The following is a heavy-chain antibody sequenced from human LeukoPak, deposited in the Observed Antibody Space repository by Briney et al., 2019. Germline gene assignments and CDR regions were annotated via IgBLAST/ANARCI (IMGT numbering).Heavy chain of an antibody. CDR2: IYHSGST. Sequence: SETLSLTCAVSGGSISSSNWWSWVRQPPGKGLEWIGEIYHSGSTNYNPSLKSRVTISVDKSKNQFSLKLSSVTAADTAVYYCARGYHDSSGYPFDYWGQGTLVTVSS. J-gene: IGHJ4*02. CDR3: ARGYHDSSGYPFDY. D-gene: IGHD3-22*01. V-gene: IGHV4-4*02. CDR1: GGSISSSNW.